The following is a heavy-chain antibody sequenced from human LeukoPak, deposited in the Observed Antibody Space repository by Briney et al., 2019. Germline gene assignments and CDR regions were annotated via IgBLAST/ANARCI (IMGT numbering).Heavy chain of an antibody. J-gene: IGHJ5*02. D-gene: IGHD4-17*01. CDR2: IGGRGSVSNT. CDR3: AKDRGNYGDYVGWFDP. Sequence: GGSLRLSCAASGFTFSSYAMSWVRQAPGNGLEWVSAIGGRGSVSNTYYADSVKGRFTISRDNSKNTLYLQMNSLRAADTAVYYCAKDRGNYGDYVGWFDPWGQGTLVTVSS. CDR1: GFTFSSYA. V-gene: IGHV3-23*01.